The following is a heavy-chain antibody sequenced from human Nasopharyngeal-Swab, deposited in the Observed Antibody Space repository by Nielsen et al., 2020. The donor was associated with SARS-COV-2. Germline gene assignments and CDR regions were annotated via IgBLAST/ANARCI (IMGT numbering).Heavy chain of an antibody. J-gene: IGHJ4*02. D-gene: IGHD1-26*01. CDR3: ARLRYYSSDY. CDR2: ISSSSSYT. V-gene: IGHV3-11*06. Sequence: GGSLRLSCAASGFTFSDYYMSWIRQAPGKGLEWVSYISSSSSYTNYADSVKGRFAISRDNAKNSLYLQMNTLRDEDTAVYYCARLRYYSSDYWGQGTLVTVSS. CDR1: GFTFSDYY.